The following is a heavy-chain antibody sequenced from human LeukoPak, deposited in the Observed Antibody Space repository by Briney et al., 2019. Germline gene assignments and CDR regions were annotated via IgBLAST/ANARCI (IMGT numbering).Heavy chain of an antibody. D-gene: IGHD3-22*01. CDR2: INPSGGST. V-gene: IGHV1-46*01. CDR1: GYTFTSYY. J-gene: IGHJ4*02. Sequence: ASVKVSCKASGYTFTSYYMHWVRQAPGQGLEWMGIINPSGGSTSYAQKFQGRVTMTRDTSTSTVYMELSSLRSEDTAVYYCARGQSYYDSSGYYFGYWGQGTLVTVSS. CDR3: ARGQSYYDSSGYYFGY.